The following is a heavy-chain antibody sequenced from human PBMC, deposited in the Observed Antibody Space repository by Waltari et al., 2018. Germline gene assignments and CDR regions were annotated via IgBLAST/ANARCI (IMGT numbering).Heavy chain of an antibody. V-gene: IGHV3-15*07. Sequence: EVQLVESGGGLVKPGGSLRLSCAASGFTFNNAWMNWVRQAPGXXXXGVGRSKSKTDGGTIDYAAPVRGRFTISRDDSKNTLYLQMNSLKTEDTAVYYCTTFANCAGDCFDYWGQGTLISVSS. CDR3: TTFANCAGDCFDY. CDR2: SKSKTDGGTI. CDR1: GFTFNNAW. D-gene: IGHD2-21*01. J-gene: IGHJ4*02.